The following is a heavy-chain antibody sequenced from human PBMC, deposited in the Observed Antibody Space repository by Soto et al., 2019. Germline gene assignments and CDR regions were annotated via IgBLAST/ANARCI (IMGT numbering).Heavy chain of an antibody. CDR3: ASFRYYYGSGSYFSYYYYYGMDV. CDR1: GGCFSGYY. J-gene: IGHJ6*02. Sequence: PSETLSLTCAVYGGCFSGYYWSWIRQPPGKGLEWIGEINHSGSTNYNPSLKSRVTISVDTSKNQFSLKLSTVTAADTAVYYCASFRYYYGSGSYFSYYYYYGMDVWGQGTTVTVSS. D-gene: IGHD3-10*01. V-gene: IGHV4-34*01. CDR2: INHSGST.